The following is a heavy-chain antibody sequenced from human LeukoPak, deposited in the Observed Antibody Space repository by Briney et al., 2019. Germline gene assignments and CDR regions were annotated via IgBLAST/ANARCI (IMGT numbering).Heavy chain of an antibody. Sequence: GGSLRLSCAASGFTFSSYAMSWVRQAPGKGLEWVSAISGSGGSTYYADSVKGRFIISRDNSKNTLYLQMNSLRAEDTAVYYCAKALRGYDFWSGYYTGRVAYYYYYMDVWGKGTTVTVSS. V-gene: IGHV3-23*01. D-gene: IGHD3-3*01. CDR2: ISGSGGST. J-gene: IGHJ6*03. CDR1: GFTFSSYA. CDR3: AKALRGYDFWSGYYTGRVAYYYYYMDV.